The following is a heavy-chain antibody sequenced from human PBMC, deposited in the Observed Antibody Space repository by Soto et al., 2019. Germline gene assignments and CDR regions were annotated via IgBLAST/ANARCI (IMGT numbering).Heavy chain of an antibody. Sequence: QVQLVQSGAEVKKPGASVKVSCKASGYTFTGYYMHWVRQAPGQGLDWMGWINPNSGGTNYAQQFQGWVTMNRDTPIRTAYMELSRLRSDDTAVYYCAIVNRADSYYYGLDVWSQGTTFTFSS. J-gene: IGHJ6*02. CDR3: AIVNRADSYYYGLDV. CDR1: GYTFTGYY. D-gene: IGHD3-10*01. CDR2: INPNSGGT. V-gene: IGHV1-2*04.